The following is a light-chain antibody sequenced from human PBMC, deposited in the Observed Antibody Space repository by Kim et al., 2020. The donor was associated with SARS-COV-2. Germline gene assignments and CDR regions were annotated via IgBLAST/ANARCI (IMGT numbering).Light chain of an antibody. Sequence: SASVGDRVTITCRDSLTVTGSLAWYQQKPGKAPNLLIYQTSTLESGVPSRFRGSGSGTEFTLTISSLQPDDSATYHCQQYNSASYTFGQGTKLEIK. V-gene: IGKV1-5*03. J-gene: IGKJ2*01. CDR3: QQYNSASYT. CDR1: LTVTGS. CDR2: QTS.